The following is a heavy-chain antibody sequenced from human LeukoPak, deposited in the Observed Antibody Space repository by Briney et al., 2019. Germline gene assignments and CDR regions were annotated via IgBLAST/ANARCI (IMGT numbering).Heavy chain of an antibody. J-gene: IGHJ4*02. CDR1: GFTFDDYA. V-gene: IGHV3-9*01. CDR3: ARDRLSSMTTVTAFDY. D-gene: IGHD4-17*01. Sequence: PGGSLRLSCAASGFTFDDYALHWVRQAPGKGLEWVSGISWNSGSIVYADSVKGRFTISRDNAKNSLYLQMNSLRAEDTALYYCARDRLSSMTTVTAFDYWGQGTLVTVSS. CDR2: ISWNSGSI.